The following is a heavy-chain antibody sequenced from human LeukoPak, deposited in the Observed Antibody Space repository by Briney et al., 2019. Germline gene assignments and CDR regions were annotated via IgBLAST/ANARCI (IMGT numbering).Heavy chain of an antibody. CDR2: IYYTRST. D-gene: IGHD3-22*01. CDR3: ARGVTMIVVVIHDWYFDL. CDR1: GGSISSSSYY. J-gene: IGHJ2*01. Sequence: SETLSLTCTVSGGSISSSSYYWGWIRQPPGKGLEWIGSIYYTRSTYYNPSLKSRVTISVDTSKNQFSLKLTSVTAADTAVYYRARGVTMIVVVIHDWYFDLWGRGTLVTVSS. V-gene: IGHV4-39*01.